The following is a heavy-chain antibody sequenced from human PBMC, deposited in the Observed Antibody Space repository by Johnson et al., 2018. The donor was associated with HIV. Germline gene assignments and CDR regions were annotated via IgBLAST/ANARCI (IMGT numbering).Heavy chain of an antibody. D-gene: IGHD6-6*01. CDR3: ASGVTARAPLLI. Sequence: VQLVESGGGLVKPGGSLRLSCAASGVTFSDFRMSWVRQAPGRGLEWVANIKVDGREKYYVDSVEGRFTISRDNSRNSVSLQMIILRPKDTAMYYCASGVTARAPLLIWGQGTMVTVSS. CDR2: IKVDGREK. V-gene: IGHV3-7*01. CDR1: GVTFSDFR. J-gene: IGHJ3*02.